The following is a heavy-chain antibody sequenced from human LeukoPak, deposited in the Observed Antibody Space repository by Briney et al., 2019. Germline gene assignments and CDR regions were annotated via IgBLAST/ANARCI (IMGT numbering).Heavy chain of an antibody. Sequence: GGSLRLSCAASGFTFSSYWMSWVRQAPGKGLEWVANLKQDGSEKYYVDSVKGRFTISRDNAKNSLYLQMNSLRAEDTAVYYCARADRRIVGATRHDAFDIWGQGTMVTVSS. J-gene: IGHJ3*02. CDR3: ARADRRIVGATRHDAFDI. D-gene: IGHD1-26*01. CDR2: LKQDGSEK. V-gene: IGHV3-7*01. CDR1: GFTFSSYW.